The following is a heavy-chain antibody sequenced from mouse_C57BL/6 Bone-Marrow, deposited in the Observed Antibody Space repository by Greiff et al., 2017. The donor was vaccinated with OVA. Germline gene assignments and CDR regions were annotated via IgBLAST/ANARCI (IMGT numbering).Heavy chain of an antibody. CDR2: ISSGGDYI. Sequence: EVQLVESGEGLVKPGGSLKLSCAASGFTFSSYAMSWVRQTPEKRLEWVAYISSGGDYIYYADTVKGRFTISRDNARNTLYLQMSSLKSADTAMYYCTRDPGSYYYGSSHWYFDVWGTGTTVTVSS. CDR1: GFTFSSYA. J-gene: IGHJ1*03. CDR3: TRDPGSYYYGSSHWYFDV. V-gene: IGHV5-9-1*02. D-gene: IGHD1-1*01.